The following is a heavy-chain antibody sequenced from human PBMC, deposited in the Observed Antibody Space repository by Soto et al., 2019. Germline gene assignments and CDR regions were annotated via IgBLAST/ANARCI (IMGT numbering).Heavy chain of an antibody. J-gene: IGHJ4*02. CDR3: AREWSISGAAPGY. CDR2: LSNNGINT. D-gene: IGHD6-19*01. CDR1: GFTFSTYT. Sequence: QVELVESGGGVVQPGRSLRLSCAASGFTFSTYTMYWVRQAPGKGLEWVAGLSNNGINTYYADSVKGRFTMSRDNSKNTLYLEMNSLRPEDTAVYYCAREWSISGAAPGYWGQGTLVIVSS. V-gene: IGHV3-30-3*01.